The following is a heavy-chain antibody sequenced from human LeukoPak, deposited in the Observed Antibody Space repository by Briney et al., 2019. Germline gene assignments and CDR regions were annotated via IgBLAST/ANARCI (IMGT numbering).Heavy chain of an antibody. Sequence: PGGSLRLSCAASGFTFSSYWMSWVRQAPGKGLEWVSAISGSGGSTYYADSVKGRFTISRDNSKNTLYLQMNSLRAEDTAVYYCAKADRLRFLEWVYFDYWGQGTLVTVSS. CDR1: GFTFSSYW. CDR3: AKADRLRFLEWVYFDY. D-gene: IGHD3-3*01. J-gene: IGHJ4*02. CDR2: ISGSGGST. V-gene: IGHV3-23*01.